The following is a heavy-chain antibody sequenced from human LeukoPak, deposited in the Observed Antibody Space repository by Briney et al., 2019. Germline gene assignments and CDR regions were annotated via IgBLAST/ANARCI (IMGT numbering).Heavy chain of an antibody. Sequence: PAGSLRLSCAASGFTFSSSAMSWVRQAPGKGLEWVSAISASGGSTYDADSVKGRFTISRDNSKNTLYLQLNSLRAEDTAVYYCAKALLGATRGIDYWGQGTLVTVSS. D-gene: IGHD1-26*01. CDR3: AKALLGATRGIDY. CDR2: ISASGGST. V-gene: IGHV3-23*01. J-gene: IGHJ4*02. CDR1: GFTFSSSA.